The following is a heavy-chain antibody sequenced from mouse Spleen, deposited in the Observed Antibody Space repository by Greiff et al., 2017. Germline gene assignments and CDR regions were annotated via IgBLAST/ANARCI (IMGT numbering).Heavy chain of an antibody. J-gene: IGHJ4*01. Sequence: VQLQESGAELVKPGASVKMSCKASGYTFTSYWITWVKQRPGQGLEWIGDIYPGSGSTNYNEKFKSKATLTVDTSSSTAYMQLSSLTSEDSAVYYCAGGRSTMDYWGQGTSVTVSS. CDR3: AGGRSTMDY. V-gene: IGHV1-55*01. CDR1: GYTFTSYW. CDR2: IYPGSGST.